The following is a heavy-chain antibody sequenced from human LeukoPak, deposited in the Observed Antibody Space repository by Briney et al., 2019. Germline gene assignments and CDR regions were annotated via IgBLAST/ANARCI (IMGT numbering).Heavy chain of an antibody. V-gene: IGHV4-4*07. CDR3: ARSYSDYDYFDS. D-gene: IGHD4-11*01. J-gene: IGHJ4*02. CDR1: GGSISSYY. Sequence: SETLSLTCTVSGGSISSYYWTWLRQPAGKGPEWIGRLFTSGTTNYNPSLESRITMSVDTSKNRFSLKLHSVTAADTAVYYCARSYSDYDYFDSWGQGTLVTVS. CDR2: LFTSGTT.